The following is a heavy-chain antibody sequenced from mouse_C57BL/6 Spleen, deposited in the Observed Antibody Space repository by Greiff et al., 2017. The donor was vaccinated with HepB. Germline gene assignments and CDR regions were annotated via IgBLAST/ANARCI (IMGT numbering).Heavy chain of an antibody. CDR3: ARTGSSWFAY. Sequence: VQLQESGPELVKPGASVKISCKASGYAFSSSWMNWVKQRPGKGLEWIGRIYPGDGDTNYNGKFKGKATLTADKSSSTAYMQLSSLTSEDSAVYFCARTGSSWFAYWGQVTLVTVSA. CDR1: GYAFSSSW. J-gene: IGHJ3*01. CDR2: IYPGDGDT. V-gene: IGHV1-82*01.